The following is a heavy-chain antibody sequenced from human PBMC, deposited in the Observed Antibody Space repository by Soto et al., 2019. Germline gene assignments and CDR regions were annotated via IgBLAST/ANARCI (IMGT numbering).Heavy chain of an antibody. CDR3: ARGGSSSWYSG. CDR2: IYYSGST. CDR1: GGSISSYY. Sequence: QVQLQESGPGLVKPSETLSLTCTVSGGSISSYYWSWIRQPPGKGLEWIGYIYYSGSTNYNPSPKSRVTISVDTSKNQFSLKLSSVTAADTAVYYCARGGSSSWYSGWGQGTLVTVSS. J-gene: IGHJ4*02. D-gene: IGHD6-13*01. V-gene: IGHV4-59*01.